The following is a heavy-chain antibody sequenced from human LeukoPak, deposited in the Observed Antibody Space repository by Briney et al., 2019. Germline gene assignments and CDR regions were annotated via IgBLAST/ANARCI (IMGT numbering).Heavy chain of an antibody. CDR1: GFTFSGSA. CDR3: TTRAEHYYDSSGYYYDY. Sequence: GGSLRLSCAASGFTFSGSAMHWVRQASGKGLEWVGRIRSKANSYATAYAASVKGRFTISRDDSKNTAYLQMNSLKTEDTAVYYCTTRAEHYYDSSGYYYDYWGQGTLVTVSS. J-gene: IGHJ4*02. D-gene: IGHD3-22*01. V-gene: IGHV3-73*01. CDR2: IRSKANSYAT.